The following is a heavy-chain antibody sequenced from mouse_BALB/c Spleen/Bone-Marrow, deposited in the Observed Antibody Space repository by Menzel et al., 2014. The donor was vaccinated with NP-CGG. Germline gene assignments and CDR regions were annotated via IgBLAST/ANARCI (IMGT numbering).Heavy chain of an antibody. D-gene: IGHD2-1*01. Sequence: QVHVKQSGPELVKPGASVKISCEASGYAFSSSWMNWVKQRPGQGLEWIGRIYPGDGDTNYNGKFKGKATLTADKSSSTAYMQLSSLTSVDSAVYFCARHAYGNSYWYFDVWGAGTTVTVSS. CDR3: ARHAYGNSYWYFDV. V-gene: IGHV1-82*01. J-gene: IGHJ1*01. CDR1: GYAFSSSW. CDR2: IYPGDGDT.